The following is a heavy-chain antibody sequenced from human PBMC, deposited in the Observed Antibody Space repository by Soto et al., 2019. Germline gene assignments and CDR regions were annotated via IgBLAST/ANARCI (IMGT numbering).Heavy chain of an antibody. CDR3: AREANYYDSSAQKRGGMDV. CDR2: IIPIFGTA. CDR1: GGTFSSYA. J-gene: IGHJ6*02. Sequence: QVQLVQSGAEVKKPGSSVKVSCKASGGTFSSYAISWVRQAPGQGLEWMGGIIPIFGTANYAQKFQGRVTITADKSTSTAYMELSSLRSEDTAVYYCAREANYYDSSAQKRGGMDVWGQGTTVPVSS. V-gene: IGHV1-69*06. D-gene: IGHD3-22*01.